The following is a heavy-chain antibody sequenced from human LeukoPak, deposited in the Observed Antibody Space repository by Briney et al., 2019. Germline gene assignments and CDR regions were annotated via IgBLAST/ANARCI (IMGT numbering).Heavy chain of an antibody. J-gene: IGHJ6*02. CDR3: AQYCSGGGCWSYYYYGMDV. CDR2: ISGSGGDT. V-gene: IGHV3-23*01. CDR1: GFTFSNYW. D-gene: IGHD2-15*01. Sequence: PGGSLRLSCAASGFTFSNYWMHWVRQAPGRGLEWVSTISGSGGDTYYADSVKGRFTISRDNSENTLFLLMNSLRAEDTAVYYCAQYCSGGGCWSYYYYGMDVWGQGTTVTVSS.